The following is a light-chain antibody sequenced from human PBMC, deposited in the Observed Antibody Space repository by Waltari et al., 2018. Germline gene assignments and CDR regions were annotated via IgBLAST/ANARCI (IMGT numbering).Light chain of an antibody. V-gene: IGKV1-NL1*01. CDR2: TAG. Sequence: IQMTQSPSSLSASVGDVVTITCRASQDIGNSLAWYQQRPGRAPNLLVNTAGTVDSGVPSRVSASGSGTHFTLTITGLQSEDFATYYCQQFHVPPLTFGGGTNVDNK. J-gene: IGKJ4*01. CDR3: QQFHVPPLT. CDR1: QDIGNS.